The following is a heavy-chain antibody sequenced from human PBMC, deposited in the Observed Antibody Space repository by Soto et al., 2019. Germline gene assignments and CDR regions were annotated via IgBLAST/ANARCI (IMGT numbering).Heavy chain of an antibody. CDR2: IYHSGST. V-gene: IGHV4-4*02. J-gene: IGHJ6*02. CDR1: SGSISSGHW. CDR3: ATNSYYSLGV. Sequence: QVQLQESGPGLVKPSGTLSLTCAVSSGSISSGHWWNWVRQPPGKGLEWIGEIYHSGSTHYNPSLKSRATMSVDKSMNQFSLNLTSVSAADTAVYYCATNSYYSLGVWGQGTTVTVSS.